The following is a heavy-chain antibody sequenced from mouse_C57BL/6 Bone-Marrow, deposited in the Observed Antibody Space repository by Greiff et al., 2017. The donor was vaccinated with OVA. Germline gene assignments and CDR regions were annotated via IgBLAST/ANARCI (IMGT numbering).Heavy chain of an antibody. J-gene: IGHJ3*01. CDR3: AKADDSPRFAY. CDR2: INPSTGGT. CDR1: GYSFTGYY. Sequence: VQLQQSGPELVKPGASVKISCKASGYSFTGYYMNWVKQSPEKSLEWIGEINPSTGGTTYNQKFKAKATLTVDKSSSTAYMQLKSLTSEDSAVYYGAKADDSPRFAYWGQGTLVTVSA. V-gene: IGHV1-42*01. D-gene: IGHD2-4*01.